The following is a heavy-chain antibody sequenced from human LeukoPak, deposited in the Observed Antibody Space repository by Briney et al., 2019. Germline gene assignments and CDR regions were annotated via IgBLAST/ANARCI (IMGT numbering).Heavy chain of an antibody. Sequence: GGSLGLSCAASGFTFSSYGMHWVRQAPGKGLEWVAFIRYDGSNKYYADSVKGRFTISRDNSKNTLYLQMNSLRAEDTAVYYCAKDLSKNYYDSSGYPAPPFDYWGQGTLVTVSS. CDR3: AKDLSKNYYDSSGYPAPPFDY. CDR1: GFTFSSYG. V-gene: IGHV3-30*02. CDR2: IRYDGSNK. D-gene: IGHD3-22*01. J-gene: IGHJ4*02.